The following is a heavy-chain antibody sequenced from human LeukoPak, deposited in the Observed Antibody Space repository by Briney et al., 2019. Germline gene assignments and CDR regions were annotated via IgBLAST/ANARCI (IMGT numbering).Heavy chain of an antibody. D-gene: IGHD2-15*01. Sequence: SETLSLTCAVSGYSISSGYYWGWIRQPPGKGLEWIGSIYHSGSTYYNPSLKSRVTISVDTSKNQFSLKLSSVTAADTAVYYCARRRCSGGSCYQYYYYYYYMDVWGKGTTVTVSS. J-gene: IGHJ6*03. V-gene: IGHV4-38-2*01. CDR3: ARRRCSGGSCYQYYYYYYYMDV. CDR2: IYHSGST. CDR1: GYSISSGYY.